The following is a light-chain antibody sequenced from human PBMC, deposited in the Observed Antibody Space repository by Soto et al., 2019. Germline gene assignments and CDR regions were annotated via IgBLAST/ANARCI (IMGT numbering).Light chain of an antibody. CDR2: WAS. CDR3: QQYYNTPLT. V-gene: IGKV4-1*01. Sequence: DIVMTQSPDSLAVSLGERASINCKSSQSVLYSSNNKNYLAWYQQKPGQPPKLLIYWASTRESGVPDRFSGSGSETDFTLTISSLQAEDVAVYYCQQYYNTPLTFGQGTKLEIK. J-gene: IGKJ2*01. CDR1: QSVLYSSNNKNY.